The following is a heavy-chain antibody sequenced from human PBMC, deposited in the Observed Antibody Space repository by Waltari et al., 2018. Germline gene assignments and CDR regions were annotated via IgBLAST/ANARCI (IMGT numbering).Heavy chain of an antibody. J-gene: IGHJ6*03. CDR1: GFSFDDYA. V-gene: IGHV3-9*01. CDR3: AKDVAAGDPPNYYSYMDV. D-gene: IGHD6-13*01. CDR2: VSWKSGNL. Sequence: EVQLVESGGGLVQPGRSLRLSCAASGFSFDDYAMHWVRQAPGKGRGWVAGVSWKSGNLGYADSVQGRFTISRDDAKNSLYLQMNSLRAEDTAVYYCAKDVAAGDPPNYYSYMDVWGKGTTVTVSS.